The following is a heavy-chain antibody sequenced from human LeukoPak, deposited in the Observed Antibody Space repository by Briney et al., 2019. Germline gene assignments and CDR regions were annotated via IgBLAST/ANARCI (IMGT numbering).Heavy chain of an antibody. D-gene: IGHD1-1*01. Sequence: GGSLRLSCAASGFTFSDSYMSWIRQSPGKGLEWISYISSSGETIYYADSMKGRFTISRDNAKNSLYLHINSLSAEDTAVYYSARNLPVRNDGWPLFDYWGQGTLVTVSS. V-gene: IGHV3-11*01. J-gene: IGHJ4*02. CDR3: ARNLPVRNDGWPLFDY. CDR1: GFTFSDSY. CDR2: ISSSGETI.